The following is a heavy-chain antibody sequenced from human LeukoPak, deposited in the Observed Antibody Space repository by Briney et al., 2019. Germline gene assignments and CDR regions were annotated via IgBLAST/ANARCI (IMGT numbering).Heavy chain of an antibody. J-gene: IGHJ3*02. V-gene: IGHV5-51*01. CDR2: ISPDDSDT. CDR3: ASGVRKQLVDAFDI. Sequence: GESLKISCKGSGYSFTNYWIGWVRQMPGKGLEWMGIISPDDSDTRYSPSFQGQVTISADKSISTAYLQWSSLKASDTAMYYCASGVRKQLVDAFDIWGQGTMVTVSS. CDR1: GYSFTNYW. D-gene: IGHD6-6*01.